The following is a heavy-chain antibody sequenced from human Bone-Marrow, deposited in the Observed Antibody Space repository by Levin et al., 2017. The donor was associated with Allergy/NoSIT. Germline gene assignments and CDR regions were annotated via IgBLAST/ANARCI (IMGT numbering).Heavy chain of an antibody. V-gene: IGHV4-59*01. CDR3: ARGRNYDILTGYYKSPWVFDY. D-gene: IGHD3-9*01. Sequence: SETLSLTCTVSGGSISSYYWSWIRQPPGKGLEWIGYIYYSGSTNYNPSLKSRVTISVDTSKNQFSLKLSSVTAADTAVYYCARGRNYDILTGYYKSPWVFDYWGQGTLVTVSS. CDR2: IYYSGST. CDR1: GGSISSYY. J-gene: IGHJ4*02.